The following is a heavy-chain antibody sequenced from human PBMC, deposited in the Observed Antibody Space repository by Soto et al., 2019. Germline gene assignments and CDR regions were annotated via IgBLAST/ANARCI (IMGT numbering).Heavy chain of an antibody. J-gene: IGHJ4*02. D-gene: IGHD6-13*01. CDR1: GYTFTSYD. CDR3: AREAAALGNDY. V-gene: IGHV1-8*01. Sequence: QVQLVQSGAEVKKPGASVKVSCKASGYTFTSYDINWVRQATGQGLEWMGWMNPNSGNTGYAQKFQGRVTMTRNTSISTPHMELSSLRSEDAAVYYGAREAAALGNDYWGQGTLVTVSS. CDR2: MNPNSGNT.